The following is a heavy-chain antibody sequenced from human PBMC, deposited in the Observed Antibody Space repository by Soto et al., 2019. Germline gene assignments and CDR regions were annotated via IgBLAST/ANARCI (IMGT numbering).Heavy chain of an antibody. CDR3: ARDLWSGYDHDTFDI. V-gene: IGHV3-48*01. D-gene: IGHD5-12*01. J-gene: IGHJ3*02. CDR1: GFTFSSYS. CDR2: ISSSSSTI. Sequence: GGSLRLSCAASGFTFSSYSMNWVRQAPGKGLEWVSYISSSSSTIYYADSVKGRFTISRDNAKNSLYLQMNSLRAEDTAVYYCARDLWSGYDHDTFDIWGQGTMVTVSS.